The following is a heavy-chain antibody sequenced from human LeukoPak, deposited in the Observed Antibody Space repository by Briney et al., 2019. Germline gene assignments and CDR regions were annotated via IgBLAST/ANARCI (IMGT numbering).Heavy chain of an antibody. J-gene: IGHJ5*02. D-gene: IGHD4-17*01. CDR3: ARHRTTVTTYNWFDP. Sequence: GGSLRLSCAGYGFTFSSFSMNWVRQAPGKGLEWVSSISSSSSYIHYADSVKGRFTISRDNAKNSLYLQMNSLRAEDTAVYYCARHRTTVTTYNWFDPWGQGTLVTVSS. V-gene: IGHV3-21*01. CDR2: ISSSSSYI. CDR1: GFTFSSFS.